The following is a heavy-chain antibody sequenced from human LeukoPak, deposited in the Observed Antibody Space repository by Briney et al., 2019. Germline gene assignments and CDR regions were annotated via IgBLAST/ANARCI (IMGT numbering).Heavy chain of an antibody. CDR3: ARDDAPVSAWDY. D-gene: IGHD3-16*01. CDR1: GFTFSSYE. Sequence: GGSLRLSCAASGFTFSSYEMNWVRQAPGKGLEWVSYISSSGSTIYYADSVKGRFTISRDNAKNSLYLQMNSLRAEDMAVYYCARDDAPVSAWDYWGQGTLVTVSS. CDR2: ISSSGSTI. V-gene: IGHV3-48*03. J-gene: IGHJ4*02.